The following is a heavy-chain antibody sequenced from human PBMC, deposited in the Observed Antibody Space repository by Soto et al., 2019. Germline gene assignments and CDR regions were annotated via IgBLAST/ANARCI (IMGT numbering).Heavy chain of an antibody. Sequence: VQLLESGGGLVQPGGSLRLSCAACGFTFSSYAMSWVRQAPGKGLEWVSAISGSGGSTYYADSVKGRFTISRDNSKNTLYLQMNSLRAEDTAVYYCAKYSSSSEQSGNFDYWGQGTLVTVSS. CDR2: ISGSGGST. D-gene: IGHD6-13*01. J-gene: IGHJ4*02. V-gene: IGHV3-23*01. CDR1: GFTFSSYA. CDR3: AKYSSSSEQSGNFDY.